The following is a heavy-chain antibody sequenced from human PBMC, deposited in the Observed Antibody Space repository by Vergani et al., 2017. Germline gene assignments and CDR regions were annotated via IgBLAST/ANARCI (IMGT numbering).Heavy chain of an antibody. CDR2: LCTSGST. CDR3: ATGAGPFDI. Sequence: QVQMQVSGPGLVKTSETLSLTCSASGAPISYWCWSWLRHPAGKGLELFWLLCTSGSTNYKPSLKSRVTMSIDTSKNQFSLKLTSLTAADKAVYYCATGAGPFDIWGQGTLVTVSS. J-gene: IGHJ4*02. CDR1: GAPISYWC. V-gene: IGHV4-4*07. D-gene: IGHD7-27*01.